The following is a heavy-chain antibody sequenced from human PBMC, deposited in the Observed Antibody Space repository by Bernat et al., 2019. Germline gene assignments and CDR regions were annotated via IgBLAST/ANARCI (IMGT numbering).Heavy chain of an antibody. Sequence: EVQLVESGGGLVKPGGSLRLSCAASGFTFSSYSMNWVRQAPGKGLEWVSSISSSSSYIYYADSVKGRFTISRDNAKNSLYLQMNSLRAEDTAVYYGAGSDYDYGWGSYRYLFDYWGQGTLVTVSS. D-gene: IGHD3-16*02. J-gene: IGHJ4*02. CDR3: AGSDYDYGWGSYRYLFDY. CDR2: ISSSSSYI. CDR1: GFTFSSYS. V-gene: IGHV3-21*01.